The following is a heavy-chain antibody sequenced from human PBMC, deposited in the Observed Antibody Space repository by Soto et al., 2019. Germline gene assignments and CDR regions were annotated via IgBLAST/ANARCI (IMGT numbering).Heavy chain of an antibody. D-gene: IGHD1-1*01. CDR2: IFYSGSI. CDR3: ARRMLTDWNDAPDYFDY. J-gene: IGHJ4*02. CDR1: GVSMRSSSYY. V-gene: IGHV4-39*01. Sequence: LSLTCTVSGVSMRSSSYYWGWIRQPPGKGLEWIGTIFYSGSIYYNPSLKSRVTISIDTSKNQFSLKLSSVTAADTAVYYCARRMLTDWNDAPDYFDYWGQGTLVTVSS.